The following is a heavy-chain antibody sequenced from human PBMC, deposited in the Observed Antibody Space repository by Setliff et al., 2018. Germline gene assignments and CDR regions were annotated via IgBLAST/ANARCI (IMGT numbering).Heavy chain of an antibody. CDR1: GGSISSGSYY. CDR2: IYVGGSA. D-gene: IGHD1-1*01. CDR3: ARANKKLDYYYYYMDV. J-gene: IGHJ6*03. V-gene: IGHV4-61*02. Sequence: PSETLSLTCTVSGGSISSGSYYWTWIRQPAGKGLEWIGRIYVGGSANYNPSLKNRVTISVDTSKNQFSLKLSSVTAADTAVYYCARANKKLDYYYYYMDVWGKGTTVTVSS.